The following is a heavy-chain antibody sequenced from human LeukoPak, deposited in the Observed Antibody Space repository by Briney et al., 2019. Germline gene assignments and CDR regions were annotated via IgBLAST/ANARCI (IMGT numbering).Heavy chain of an antibody. V-gene: IGHV4-59*01. D-gene: IGHD2-2*02. CDR1: GGSISSSY. J-gene: IGHJ4*02. CDR3: ARADCSTTSCYTPDF. CDR2: ISYSGST. Sequence: SETLSLTCTVSGGSISSSYWTWIRQPPGKGLEWIGYISYSGSTNYNPSLKSRVTISIDTSKDQFSLKLNSVTAADTAVYYCARADCSTTSCYTPDFWGQGTLVTVSS.